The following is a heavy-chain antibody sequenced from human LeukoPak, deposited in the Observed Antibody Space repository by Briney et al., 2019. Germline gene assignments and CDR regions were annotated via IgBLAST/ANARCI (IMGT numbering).Heavy chain of an antibody. CDR1: GFTFKNYA. Sequence: GGSLRLSCAASGFTFKNYALSWVRLAPGKGLEWVSVISGSGGTTYYADSVKGRFTISRDNSKNTVFLQMNSLRAGDTAVYYCARQAYTTMAYIDYWGQGTLVTVSS. V-gene: IGHV3-23*01. J-gene: IGHJ4*02. CDR2: ISGSGGTT. CDR3: ARQAYTTMAYIDY. D-gene: IGHD5-18*01.